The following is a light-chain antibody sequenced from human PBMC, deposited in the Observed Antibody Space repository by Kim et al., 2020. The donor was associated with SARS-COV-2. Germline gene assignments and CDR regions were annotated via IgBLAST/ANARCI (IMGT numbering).Light chain of an antibody. CDR2: GAS. J-gene: IGKJ5*01. V-gene: IGKV3D-20*01. CDR3: QQYGHSPIT. Sequence: SPGERATLSCGASQSIGNSYLAWFQQKPGLAPRLLIHGASTRATGIPDRISGSESGTDFTLTISRLEPEDFAVYYCQQYGHSPITFGQGTRLEIK. CDR1: QSIGNSY.